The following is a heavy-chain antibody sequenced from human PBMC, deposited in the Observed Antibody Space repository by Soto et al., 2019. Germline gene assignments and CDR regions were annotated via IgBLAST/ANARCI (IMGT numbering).Heavy chain of an antibody. CDR3: AKGTHVQQLVRGDAFDI. Sequence: QVQLVQSGGGVVQPGRSLRLSCAASGFTFSSYGMHWVRQAPGKGLEWVAVISYDGSNKYYADSVKGRFTISRDNSKNTLYLQMNSLRAEDTAVYYCAKGTHVQQLVRGDAFDIWGQGTMVTVSS. D-gene: IGHD6-13*01. CDR1: GFTFSSYG. J-gene: IGHJ3*02. CDR2: ISYDGSNK. V-gene: IGHV3-30*18.